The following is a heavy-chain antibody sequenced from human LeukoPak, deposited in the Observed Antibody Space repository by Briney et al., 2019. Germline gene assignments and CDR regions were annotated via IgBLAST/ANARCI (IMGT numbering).Heavy chain of an antibody. CDR2: IYYSGST. CDR1: GGFISNYY. D-gene: IGHD6-13*01. J-gene: IGHJ4*02. CDR3: ARRGYSSSWVDY. Sequence: SETLSLTCTVSGGFISNYYWSWIRQPPGKGLEWIGYIYYSGSTNYNPSLKSRVTISVDTSKNQFSLKLSSVTAADTAVYYCARRGYSSSWVDYWGQGTLVTVSS. V-gene: IGHV4-59*08.